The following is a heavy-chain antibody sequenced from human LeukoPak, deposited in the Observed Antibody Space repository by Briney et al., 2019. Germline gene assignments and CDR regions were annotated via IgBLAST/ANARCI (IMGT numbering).Heavy chain of an antibody. CDR3: ARVVAGALVEFYYFDY. V-gene: IGHV4-59*08. D-gene: IGHD5-24*01. Sequence: SETLSLTCTVSGGSISSYYWSWIRQPPGKGLEWIGYIYYSGSTNYNPSLKSRVTILVDTSKNQFSLKLSSVTAADTAVYYCARVVAGALVEFYYFDYWGQGTLVTVSS. CDR2: IYYSGST. CDR1: GGSISSYY. J-gene: IGHJ4*02.